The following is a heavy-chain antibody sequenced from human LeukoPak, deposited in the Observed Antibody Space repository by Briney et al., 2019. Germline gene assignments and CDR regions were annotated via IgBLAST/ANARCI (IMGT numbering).Heavy chain of an antibody. CDR1: GFAVSNNY. CDR2: IYSGGST. V-gene: IGHV3-66*02. CDR3: ARDRVTRGAFDI. J-gene: IGHJ3*02. D-gene: IGHD4-23*01. Sequence: GGSLRLSCAASGFAVSNNYMSWVRQAPGKGLEWVSIIYSGGSTYYADSVRGRFTISRDNSKNTLYLQMNSLRAGDTAVYYCARDRVTRGAFDIWGQGTMVTVSS.